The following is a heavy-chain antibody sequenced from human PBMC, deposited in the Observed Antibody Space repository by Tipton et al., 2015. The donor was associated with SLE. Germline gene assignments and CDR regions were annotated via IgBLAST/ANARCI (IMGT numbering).Heavy chain of an antibody. D-gene: IGHD3-3*01. CDR1: GFTFSSYA. V-gene: IGHV4-34*01. CDR2: INHSGNT. J-gene: IGHJ4*02. Sequence: LRLSCAASGFTFSSYAMSWVRQPPGKGLEWIGEINHSGNTNYNPSLKSRVTMSLDTSKNQFSLKLSSVTAADTAVYTCARHYNLFSAFDSWGQGTLVTVSS. CDR3: ARHYNLFSAFDS.